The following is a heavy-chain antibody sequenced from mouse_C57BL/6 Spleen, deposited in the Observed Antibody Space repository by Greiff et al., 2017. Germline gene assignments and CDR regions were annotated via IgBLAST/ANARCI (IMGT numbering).Heavy chain of an antibody. V-gene: IGHV1-53*01. CDR2: INPSNGGT. CDR3: ARGPYDGYLYWYFDV. D-gene: IGHD2-3*01. CDR1: GYTFTSYW. Sequence: QVQLQQPGTELVKPGASVKLSCKASGYTFTSYWMHWVKQRPGQGLEWIGNINPSNGGTNYNEKFKSKATLTVDKSSSTAYMQLSSLTSEDSAVYDCARGPYDGYLYWYFDVWGTGTTVTVSS. J-gene: IGHJ1*03.